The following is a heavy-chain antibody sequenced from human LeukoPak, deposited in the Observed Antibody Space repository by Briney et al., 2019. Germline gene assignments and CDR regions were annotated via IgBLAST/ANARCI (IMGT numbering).Heavy chain of an antibody. CDR3: ARDYGITPPV. CDR1: GGSISSYY. Sequence: SETLSPTCTVSGGSISSYYWSWIRQPPGKGLEWIGYIYYTGSTNYNPSLKGRLTISVDTSKNQFSLKLSSVTAADTAVYYCARDYGITPPVWGQGTLVTVSS. D-gene: IGHD3-16*01. CDR2: IYYTGST. V-gene: IGHV4-59*01. J-gene: IGHJ4*02.